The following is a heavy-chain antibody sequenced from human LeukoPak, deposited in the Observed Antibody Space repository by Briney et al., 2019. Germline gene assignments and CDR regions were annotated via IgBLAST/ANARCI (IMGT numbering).Heavy chain of an antibody. CDR2: IYTSGST. D-gene: IGHD3-10*01. CDR3: ARVSFYGSGSSWYYYYMDV. J-gene: IGHJ6*03. CDR1: GGSISSYY. Sequence: SETLSLTCTVSGGSISSYYWSWIRQPAGKGLEWIGRIYTSGSTNYNPSLKSRVTMSVDTSKNQFSLKLSSVTAADTAVYYCARVSFYGSGSSWYYYYMDVWGKGTTVTISS. V-gene: IGHV4-4*07.